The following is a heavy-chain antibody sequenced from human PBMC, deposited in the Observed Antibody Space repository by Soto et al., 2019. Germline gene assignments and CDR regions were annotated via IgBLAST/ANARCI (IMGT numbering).Heavy chain of an antibody. CDR3: ARNYDVLTGYYRGPFDY. Sequence: GGSLRLSCAASGFTFSDSSMTWIRQAPGKGLEWVSYISSFGSTIYYADSVKGRFTISRDNAKNSLHLEMNSLRAEDTAVYYCARNYDVLTGYYRGPFDYWGQGT. CDR1: GFTFSDSS. CDR2: ISSFGSTI. D-gene: IGHD3-9*01. J-gene: IGHJ4*02. V-gene: IGHV3-11*01.